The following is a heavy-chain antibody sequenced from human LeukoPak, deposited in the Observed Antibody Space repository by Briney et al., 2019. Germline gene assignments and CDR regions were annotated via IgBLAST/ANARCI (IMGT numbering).Heavy chain of an antibody. Sequence: SQTLSLTCAVSGGSISSGDYYWSWIRQPPGKGLEWIGYIYYSGSTYYNPSLKSRLTISGDTSKNQFSLRLSSATAADTAVYYCARGTWSSSIDYWGQGTLVTVSS. CDR3: ARGTWSSSIDY. D-gene: IGHD6-6*01. CDR2: IYYSGST. J-gene: IGHJ4*02. V-gene: IGHV4-30-4*01. CDR1: GGSISSGDYY.